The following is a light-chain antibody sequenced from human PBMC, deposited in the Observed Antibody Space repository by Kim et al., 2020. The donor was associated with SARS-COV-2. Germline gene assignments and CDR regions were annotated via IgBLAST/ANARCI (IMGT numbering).Light chain of an antibody. Sequence: DIVLTQSPGTLSLSPGERATLSCRASQSVNTRKLAWYQQKFGRAPRLLIYGAITRATGIPDRFSGSGSGTDFTLTISRLEPEDFAVYTCQQYDSTPPTFGQGTKVDIK. V-gene: IGKV3-20*01. CDR3: QQYDSTPPT. CDR2: GAI. CDR1: QSVNTRK. J-gene: IGKJ1*01.